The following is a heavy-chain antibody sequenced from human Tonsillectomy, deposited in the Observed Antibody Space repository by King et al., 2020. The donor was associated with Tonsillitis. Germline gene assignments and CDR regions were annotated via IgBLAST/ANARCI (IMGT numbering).Heavy chain of an antibody. J-gene: IGHJ4*02. CDR3: TRFDY. CDR1: GFSLRDYG. Sequence: VQLVESGGGVAQPGRSLRLSCAASGFSLRDYGIHWVRQAPGKGLEWGALISYDGNDKYYADSVKGRFTVSRDIPKNTVYLQMNSLRVDDTAVYSCTRFDYWGQGTLVTVSS. V-gene: IGHV3-30*03. CDR2: ISYDGNDK. D-gene: IGHD3-3*01.